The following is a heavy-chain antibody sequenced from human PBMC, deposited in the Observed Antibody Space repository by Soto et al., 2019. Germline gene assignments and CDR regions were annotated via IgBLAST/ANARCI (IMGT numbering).Heavy chain of an antibody. CDR2: IYTSGTT. J-gene: IGHJ6*02. CDR1: GGSIRSYY. Sequence: QVQLQESGPGLVEPSETLSLTCNVSGGSIRSYYWSWIRQPAGKALEWIGRIYTSGTTNYNPSLKSRATMLIDTSKNQFSLILSSVTAADTAVYYCAREGASGFGMDVWGQGTTVTVSS. D-gene: IGHD1-26*01. V-gene: IGHV4-4*07. CDR3: AREGASGFGMDV.